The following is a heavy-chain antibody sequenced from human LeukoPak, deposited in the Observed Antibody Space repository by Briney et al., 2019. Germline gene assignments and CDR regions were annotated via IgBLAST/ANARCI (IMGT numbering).Heavy chain of an antibody. Sequence: PSETLSLTCTVSGGSISSSYYYWGWIRQPPGKGLEWIGSIYYSGSTYYNPSLKSRVTISVDTSKNQFSLKLRSVTAADTAVYYCARHERLGLGWYGDWFDPWGQGTLVTVSS. CDR1: GGSISSSYYY. D-gene: IGHD6-19*01. V-gene: IGHV4-39*01. J-gene: IGHJ5*02. CDR3: ARHERLGLGWYGDWFDP. CDR2: IYYSGST.